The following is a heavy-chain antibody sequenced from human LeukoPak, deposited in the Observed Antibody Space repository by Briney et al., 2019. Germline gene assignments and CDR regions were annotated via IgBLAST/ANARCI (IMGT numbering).Heavy chain of an antibody. CDR1: GFTFSSYS. J-gene: IGHJ6*02. Sequence: GSLRLSCAASGFTFSSYSMNWVRQAPGKGLEWVSSISSSSSYIYYADSVKGRFTISRDNAKNSLYLQMNSLRAEDTAVYYCARGVRAYYYYGMDVWGQGTTVTVSS. V-gene: IGHV3-21*01. CDR2: ISSSSSYI. CDR3: ARGVRAYYYYGMDV.